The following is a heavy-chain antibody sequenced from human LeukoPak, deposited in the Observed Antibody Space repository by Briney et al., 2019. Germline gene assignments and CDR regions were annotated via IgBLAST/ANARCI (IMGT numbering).Heavy chain of an antibody. CDR3: ARTSSSGWYGGANYFDY. Sequence: GASVKVSCKASGYTFTGYYTHWVRQAPGQGLEWMGWINPNSGGTNYAQKFQGRVTMTRDTSISTAYMELSRLRSDDTAVYYCARTSSSGWYGGANYFDYWGQGTLVTVSS. CDR2: INPNSGGT. V-gene: IGHV1-2*02. CDR1: GYTFTGYY. J-gene: IGHJ4*02. D-gene: IGHD6-19*01.